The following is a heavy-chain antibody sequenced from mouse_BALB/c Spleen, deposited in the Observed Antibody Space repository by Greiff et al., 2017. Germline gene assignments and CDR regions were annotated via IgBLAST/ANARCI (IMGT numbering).Heavy chain of an antibody. Sequence: QVQLHQSGAELVRPGSSVKLSCKASGYAFSSYWMNWVKQRPGQGLEWIGQISPGDGDTNYNGKFKGKATLTADKSSSTAYMQLSSLTSEDSAVYFCARYYYGYGYFDVWGAGTTVTVSS. J-gene: IGHJ1*01. CDR1: GYAFSSYW. V-gene: IGHV1-80*01. D-gene: IGHD1-1*01. CDR2: ISPGDGDT. CDR3: ARYYYGYGYFDV.